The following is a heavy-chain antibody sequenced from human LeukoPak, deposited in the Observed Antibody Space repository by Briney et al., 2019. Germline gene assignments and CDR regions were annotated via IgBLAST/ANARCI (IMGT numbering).Heavy chain of an antibody. V-gene: IGHV3-23*01. CDR3: AKGATVNNLYEAFDV. D-gene: IGHD4-17*01. CDR1: GFTFSNHP. CDR2: IGASGGST. Sequence: GGSLRLSCAASGFTFSNHPMSWVRQAPGKGLEWVSIIGASGGSTHYADSVKGRFVVSRDNSKKTLYLQMNSLRAEDTALYYCAKGATVNNLYEAFDVWGQGTMVTVSS. J-gene: IGHJ3*01.